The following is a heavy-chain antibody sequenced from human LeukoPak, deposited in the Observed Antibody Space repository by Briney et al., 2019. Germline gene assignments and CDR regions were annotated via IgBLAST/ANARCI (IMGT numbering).Heavy chain of an antibody. D-gene: IGHD3-3*01. CDR1: GGSISSSSYY. J-gene: IGHJ6*03. Sequence: SETLFLTCTVSGGSISSSSYYWGWIRQPPGKGLEWIGSIYYSGSTYYNPSLKSRVTISVDTSKNQFSLKLSSVTAADTAVYYCARGLWSGFPYYYYYYMDVWGKGTTVTVSS. CDR3: ARGLWSGFPYYYYYYMDV. V-gene: IGHV4-39*07. CDR2: IYYSGST.